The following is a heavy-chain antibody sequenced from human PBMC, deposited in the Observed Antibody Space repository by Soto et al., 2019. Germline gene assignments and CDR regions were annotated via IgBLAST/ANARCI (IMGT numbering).Heavy chain of an antibody. J-gene: IGHJ3*02. D-gene: IGHD1-26*01. V-gene: IGHV3-30*18. CDR2: ISYDGSNK. Sequence: QVQLVESGGGVVQPGRSLRLSCAASGFTFSSYGMHWVRQAPGKGLEWVAVISYDGSNKYYADSVKGRFTISRDNSKNTLYLQMNSMRADDTAGYYCAKDRSNRGSDAFYIWGQGTMVTVSS. CDR1: GFTFSSYG. CDR3: AKDRSNRGSDAFYI.